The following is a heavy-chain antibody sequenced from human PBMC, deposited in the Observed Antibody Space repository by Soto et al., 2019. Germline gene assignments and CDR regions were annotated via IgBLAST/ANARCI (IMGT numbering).Heavy chain of an antibody. J-gene: IGHJ3*02. CDR3: ATGVVGGIVVVVAARYAFDI. V-gene: IGHV1-46*01. Sequence: ASVKVSCKASGYTSTSYYMHWVRQAPGQGLEWMGIINPSGGSTSYAQKFQGRVTMTRDTSTSTVYMELSSLRSEDTAVYYCATGVVGGIVVVVAARYAFDIWGQGTMVTVSS. CDR1: GYTSTSYY. CDR2: INPSGGST. D-gene: IGHD2-15*01.